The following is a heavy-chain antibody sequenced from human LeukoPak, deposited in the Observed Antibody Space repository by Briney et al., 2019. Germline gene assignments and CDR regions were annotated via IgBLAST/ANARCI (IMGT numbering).Heavy chain of an antibody. CDR1: GFTFRNFW. Sequence: GGSLRLSCAASGFTFRNFWMSWVRQAPGKGLEWVANLKHDGSDAFYVDSVKGRFTISRDNAKNSLYLQMNSLRAEDTVVYYCAKGGRGDSWGQGTLVTVSS. V-gene: IGHV3-7*01. CDR2: LKHDGSDA. J-gene: IGHJ4*02. D-gene: IGHD3-10*01. CDR3: AKGGRGDS.